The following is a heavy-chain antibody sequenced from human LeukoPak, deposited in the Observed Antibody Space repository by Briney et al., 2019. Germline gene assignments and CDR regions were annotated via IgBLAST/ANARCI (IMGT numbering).Heavy chain of an antibody. CDR1: GGSISSSSYY. V-gene: IGHV4-39*01. D-gene: IGHD6-19*01. CDR2: IYYSGST. J-gene: IGHJ4*02. CDR3: SISSGWYEPFDY. Sequence: SETLSLTCTVSGGSISSSSYYWVWIRQPPGKGLEWIGSIYYSGSTYYNPSLKSRVTISVDTSKNQFSLKLSSVTAADTAVYYCSISSGWYEPFDYWGQGTLVTVSS.